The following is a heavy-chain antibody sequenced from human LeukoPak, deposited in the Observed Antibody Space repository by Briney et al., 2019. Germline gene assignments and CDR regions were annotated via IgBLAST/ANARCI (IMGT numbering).Heavy chain of an antibody. V-gene: IGHV4-59*08. Sequence: SETLSLTCTVSGGSIRSYDCNWIRQPPGKGLEWIGYIYHSGNTNYNPSLKSRVVISVDTSRKQFSLKLSSVTAADTAVYYCARAGGDYGVDWFDPWGQGTLVTVSS. J-gene: IGHJ5*02. CDR3: ARAGGDYGVDWFDP. D-gene: IGHD4-17*01. CDR2: IYHSGNT. CDR1: GGSIRSYD.